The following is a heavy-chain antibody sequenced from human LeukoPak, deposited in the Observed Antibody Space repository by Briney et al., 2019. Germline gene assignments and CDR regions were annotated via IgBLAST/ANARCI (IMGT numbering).Heavy chain of an antibody. V-gene: IGHV3-11*01. CDR2: ISSSGSTI. J-gene: IGHJ2*01. Sequence: GGSLGLSCAASGFTFSDYYMSWIRQAPGKGLEWVSYISSSGSTIYYADSVKGRFTISRDNAKNSLYLQMNSLRAEDTAVYYCAKDRTVGASYWYFDLWGRGTLVTVSS. D-gene: IGHD1-26*01. CDR3: AKDRTVGASYWYFDL. CDR1: GFTFSDYY.